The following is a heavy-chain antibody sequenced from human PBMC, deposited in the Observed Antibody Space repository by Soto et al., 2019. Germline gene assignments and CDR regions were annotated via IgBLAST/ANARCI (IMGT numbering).Heavy chain of an antibody. CDR2: INHSGST. CDR1: GGSFSGYY. J-gene: IGHJ4*02. V-gene: IGHV4-34*01. D-gene: IGHD3-10*01. CDR3: ARGRGYYYPSYFDY. Sequence: SETLSLTCAVYGGSFSGYYWSWIRQPPGKGLEWIGEINHSGSTNYNPSLKSRVTISVDTSKNQFSLKLSSVTAADTAVYYCARGRGYYYPSYFDYWGQGTLVTVSS.